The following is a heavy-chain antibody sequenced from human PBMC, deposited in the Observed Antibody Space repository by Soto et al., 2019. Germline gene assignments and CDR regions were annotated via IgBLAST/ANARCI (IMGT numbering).Heavy chain of an antibody. CDR1: GGSFSGYY. CDR3: ARGTDYAEFDY. CDR2: INHSGST. V-gene: IGHV4-34*01. J-gene: IGHJ4*02. D-gene: IGHD4-17*01. Sequence: SETLSLTCAVYGGSFSGYYWSWIRQPPGKGLEWIGEINHSGSTNYNPSLKSRVTISVDTSKNQFSLKLSSVTAADTAVYYCARGTDYAEFDYWGQGTLVTVSS.